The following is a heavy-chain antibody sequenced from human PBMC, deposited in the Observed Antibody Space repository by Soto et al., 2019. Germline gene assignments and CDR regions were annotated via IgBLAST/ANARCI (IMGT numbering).Heavy chain of an antibody. D-gene: IGHD7-27*01. CDR1: GGSISTVNYW. J-gene: IGHJ4*02. CDR2: IYNGGIT. V-gene: IGHV4-30-4*01. Sequence: QVQLQESGPGLVKPSQTLSLTCTVSGGSISTVNYWWSWIRQSPDMGLEWIGHIYNGGITYNNPSLESRVTMSVDTSKNQLSLTLSSVSAADTAVYYCARGPSGDKVDSWGQGNLVTVSS. CDR3: ARGPSGDKVDS.